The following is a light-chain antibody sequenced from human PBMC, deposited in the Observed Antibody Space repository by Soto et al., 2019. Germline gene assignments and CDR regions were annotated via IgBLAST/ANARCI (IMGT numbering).Light chain of an antibody. J-gene: IGKJ1*01. CDR1: QSISSY. V-gene: IGKV1-39*01. CDR2: AAS. Sequence: DIQMTQSPSSLSASVGDRVTIPCRASQSISSYLNWYQQKPGKAPKLLIYAASSLQSGVPSRFSGGGSGTDFTLTISSLQPEDFATYYCQQSFNTPWTFGQGTKVEIK. CDR3: QQSFNTPWT.